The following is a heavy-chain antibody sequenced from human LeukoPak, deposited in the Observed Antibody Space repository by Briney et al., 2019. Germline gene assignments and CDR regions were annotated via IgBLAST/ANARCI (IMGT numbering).Heavy chain of an antibody. CDR2: ISSSGSTI. D-gene: IGHD2-2*01. CDR3: ARGDIVVVPAEAYDAFDI. Sequence: PGGSLRLSCAASGFTFSDYYMSWIRQAPGKGLEWASYISSSGSTIYYADSVKGRFTISRDSAKNSLYLQMNSLRAEDTAVYYCARGDIVVVPAEAYDAFDIWGQGTMVTVSS. V-gene: IGHV3-11*01. J-gene: IGHJ3*02. CDR1: GFTFSDYY.